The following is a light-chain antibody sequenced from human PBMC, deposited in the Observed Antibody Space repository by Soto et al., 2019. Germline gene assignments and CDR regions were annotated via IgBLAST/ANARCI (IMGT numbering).Light chain of an antibody. V-gene: IGKV1-5*01. CDR2: DAS. CDR1: QSISSW. Sequence: DIPMTQSPSTLSASFGDRVTITCRASQSISSWLAWYQQKPGKAPKLLIYDASSLESGVPSRFSGSGSGTEFTLTISSLKPDDFATYNCQQYNSYWTFGQGTKVDIK. CDR3: QQYNSYWT. J-gene: IGKJ1*01.